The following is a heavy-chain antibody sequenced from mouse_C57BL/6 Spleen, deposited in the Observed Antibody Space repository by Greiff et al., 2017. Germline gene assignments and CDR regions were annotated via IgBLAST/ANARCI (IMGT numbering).Heavy chain of an antibody. V-gene: IGHV5-4*01. CDR2: ISAGGSYT. J-gene: IGHJ2*01. Sequence: DVQLVESGGGLVKPGGSLKLSCAASGFTFSSYAMSWVRQTPEKRLEWVATISAGGSYTYYPDNVKGRFPISRDNAKNNLYLQMSHLKCEDTDMYYCARDRTTVVEDYVDYWGQGNTLTVSS. D-gene: IGHD1-1*01. CDR3: ARDRTTVVEDYVDY. CDR1: GFTFSSYA.